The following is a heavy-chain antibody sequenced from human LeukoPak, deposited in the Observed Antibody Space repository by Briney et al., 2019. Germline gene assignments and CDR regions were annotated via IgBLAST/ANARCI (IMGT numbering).Heavy chain of an antibody. V-gene: IGHV1-69*13. Sequence: ASVKVSCTASGGTFSSYAISWVRQAPGQGLEWMGGIIPIFGTANYAQKFQGRVTITADESTSTAYMELSSLRSEDTAVYYCARDGYGSGSFYYYGMDVWGQGTTVTVSS. CDR3: ARDGYGSGSFYYYGMDV. CDR2: IIPIFGTA. D-gene: IGHD3-10*01. CDR1: GGTFSSYA. J-gene: IGHJ6*02.